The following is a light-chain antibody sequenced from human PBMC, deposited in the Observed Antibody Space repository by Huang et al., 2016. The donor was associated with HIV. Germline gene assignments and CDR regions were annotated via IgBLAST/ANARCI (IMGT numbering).Light chain of an antibody. CDR2: DAS. Sequence: EIVLTQSPATLSLSPGERATLSCRASQSVSSYLAWYQQQPGQAPRLLIYDASNRATGIPARFSGGGAGTDVTLTISSLEPEDFAVYYCQQRSNWPPRTTFGGGTKVEIK. J-gene: IGKJ4*01. V-gene: IGKV3-11*01. CDR1: QSVSSY. CDR3: QQRSNWPPRTT.